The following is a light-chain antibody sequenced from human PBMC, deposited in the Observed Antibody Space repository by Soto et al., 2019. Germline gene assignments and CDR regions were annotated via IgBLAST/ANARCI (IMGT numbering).Light chain of an antibody. V-gene: IGKV3-20*01. Sequence: EIVLTQSPGTLTLYPGERSTLSCRASQSVSSTYIAWYQQNPGQAPRLLIYGASSRATGIPDRFTGSGSGIYLTVTISRLETDDFAVYFWKQYGRSPPFTFGQGTKVEIK. CDR2: GAS. J-gene: IGKJ2*01. CDR1: QSVSSTY. CDR3: KQYGRSPPFT.